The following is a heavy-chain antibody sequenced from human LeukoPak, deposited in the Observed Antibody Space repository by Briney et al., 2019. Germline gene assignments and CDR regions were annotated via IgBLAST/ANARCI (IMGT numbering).Heavy chain of an antibody. D-gene: IGHD1-26*01. J-gene: IGHJ4*02. V-gene: IGHV3-23*01. CDR2: ISGSGGST. Sequence: GESLRLSCAASGFTFSSYAMSWVRQAPGKGLEWVSAISGSGGSTYYADSVKGRFTISRDNSKNTLYLQMNSLRAEDTAVYYCAKVRLRGSYYGFDYWGQGTLVTASS. CDR1: GFTFSSYA. CDR3: AKVRLRGSYYGFDY.